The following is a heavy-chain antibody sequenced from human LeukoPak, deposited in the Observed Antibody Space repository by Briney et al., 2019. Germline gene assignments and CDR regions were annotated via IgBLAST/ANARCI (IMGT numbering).Heavy chain of an antibody. D-gene: IGHD3-3*01. CDR2: ISGSGGST. CDR3: AKAYDFWSGYYGYGYYFDY. Sequence: GGSLRLSCAASGFTFSSYAMSWVRQAPGKGLEWVSAISGSGGSTYYADSVKGRFTISRDNSKNTLYLQMNSLRAEDTAVYYCAKAYDFWSGYYGYGYYFDYWGQGTLVTVSS. J-gene: IGHJ4*02. V-gene: IGHV3-23*01. CDR1: GFTFSSYA.